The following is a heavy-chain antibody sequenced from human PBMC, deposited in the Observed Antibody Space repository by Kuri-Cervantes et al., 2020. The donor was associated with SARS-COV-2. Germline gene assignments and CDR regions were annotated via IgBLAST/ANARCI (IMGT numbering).Heavy chain of an antibody. D-gene: IGHD2-21*01. J-gene: IGHJ4*02. V-gene: IGHV1-8*01. CDR3: YCAPKEGFDS. CDR1: GYMFTEYY. Sequence: ASVKVSCKASGYMFTEYYIHWVRQATGQGLEWMGMVKTNSGNTLYAQIFQGRVTMTRDTSTSTVYMELSSLTSEDTAIYYCYCAPKEGFDSWGQGTLVTVSS. CDR2: VKTNSGNT.